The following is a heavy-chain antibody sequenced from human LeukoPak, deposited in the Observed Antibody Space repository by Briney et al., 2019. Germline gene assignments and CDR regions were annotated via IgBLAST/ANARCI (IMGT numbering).Heavy chain of an antibody. J-gene: IGHJ3*01. V-gene: IGHV3-30-3*01. CDR1: GFTFSSYV. Sequence: PGGSLRLSCAASGFTFSSYVHWVRQAPGKGLEWVAVISYDGSNKYYADSVKGRFTISRDNSKNTLYLQMNSPRAEDTAVYYCARDLYDSSGYFWGQGTMVTVSS. CDR2: ISYDGSNK. D-gene: IGHD3-22*01. CDR3: ARDLYDSSGYF.